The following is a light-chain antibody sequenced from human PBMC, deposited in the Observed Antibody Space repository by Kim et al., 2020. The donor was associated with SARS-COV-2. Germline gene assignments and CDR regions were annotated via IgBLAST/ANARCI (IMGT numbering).Light chain of an antibody. CDR2: GAS. V-gene: IGKV3-20*01. CDR1: RGVSGT. CDR3: QQYGSSLT. Sequence: SWAPGEAATPSRRASRGVSGTFAWYQKKPGQAPKLLVCGASRRAAGIPDRFSGSGSGTGFALTIGGLEPEDFAVYCCQQYGSSLTFGRGAKVDIK. J-gene: IGKJ4*01.